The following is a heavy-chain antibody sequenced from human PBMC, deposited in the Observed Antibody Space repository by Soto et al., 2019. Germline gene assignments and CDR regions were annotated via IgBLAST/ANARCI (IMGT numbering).Heavy chain of an antibody. V-gene: IGHV3-23*01. CDR3: AKEPYSSFVLGTFDD. Sequence: EVQLLESGGGLVQPGESLRLSCAASGFTFSSFAMSWVRQAPGKGLEWVSGSSGSGGTTYHADSVKGRFTISRDNSKNRLFLQMTSLRVEDTAVYYCAKEPYSSFVLGTFDDWGQGALVTVSS. D-gene: IGHD6-19*01. J-gene: IGHJ4*02. CDR2: SSGSGGTT. CDR1: GFTFSSFA.